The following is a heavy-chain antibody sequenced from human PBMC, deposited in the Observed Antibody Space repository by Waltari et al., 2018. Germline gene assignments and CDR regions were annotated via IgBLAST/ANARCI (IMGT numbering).Heavy chain of an antibody. V-gene: IGHV4-38-2*01. D-gene: IGHD3-10*01. CDR1: AYSITSRFS. CDR2: IFHRGST. Sequence: QVQLQESGPGLVKPSETLSLTCAVSAYSITSRFSWGWIRQPPGQGLEWIGNIFHRGSTYDNPSLKSRVTISIDTSKNQFSLKLSSVTAADTAVYYCARVSGTFDYWGQGTLVSVSS. CDR3: ARVSGTFDY. J-gene: IGHJ4*02.